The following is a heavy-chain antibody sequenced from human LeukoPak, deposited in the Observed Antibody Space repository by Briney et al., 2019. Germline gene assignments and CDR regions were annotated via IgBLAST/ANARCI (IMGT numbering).Heavy chain of an antibody. V-gene: IGHV4-31*03. D-gene: IGHD6-6*01. CDR1: GGSISSGGYY. CDR2: IYYSGST. J-gene: IGHJ4*02. Sequence: SETLSLTCTVSGGSISSGGYYWSWIRQHPGKGLEWIGYIYYSGSTYYNPSLKSRVTISVDTSKNQFSLKLSSVTAADTAVYYCARGEYSSSPTKYYFDYWGQGTLVTVSS. CDR3: ARGEYSSSPTKYYFDY.